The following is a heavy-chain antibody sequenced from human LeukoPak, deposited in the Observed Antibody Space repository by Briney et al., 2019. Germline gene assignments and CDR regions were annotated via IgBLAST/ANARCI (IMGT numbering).Heavy chain of an antibody. CDR2: IYTSGST. CDR3: ARDLSIAVHAFDI. D-gene: IGHD6-19*01. J-gene: IGHJ3*02. V-gene: IGHV4-61*02. Sequence: PSETLSLTCAVSGGSISSDYYYWSWIRQPAGKGLEWIGRIYTSGSTNYNPSLKSRVTISVDTSKNQFSLKLSSVTAADTAVYYCARDLSIAVHAFDIWGQGTMVTVSS. CDR1: GGSISSDYYY.